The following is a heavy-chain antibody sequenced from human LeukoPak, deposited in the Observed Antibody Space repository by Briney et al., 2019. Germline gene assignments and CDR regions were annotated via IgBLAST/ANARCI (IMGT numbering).Heavy chain of an antibody. CDR1: GFTFDDYG. Sequence: GGSLRLSCAASGFTFDDYGMSWVRQAPGKGLEWVSGINWNGGSTGYADSVKGRFTISRDNSKNTLYLQMNSLRAEDTAVYYCASLAAAGAFDIWGQGTMVTVSS. CDR3: ASLAAAGAFDI. CDR2: INWNGGST. J-gene: IGHJ3*02. V-gene: IGHV3-20*04. D-gene: IGHD6-13*01.